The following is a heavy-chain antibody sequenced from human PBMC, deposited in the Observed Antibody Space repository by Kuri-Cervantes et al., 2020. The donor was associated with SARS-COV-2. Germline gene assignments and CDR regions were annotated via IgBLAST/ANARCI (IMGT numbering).Heavy chain of an antibody. J-gene: IGHJ6*02. Sequence: SETLSLTCAVYGGSFSGYYWSWIRQPPGKGLEWIGEINHSGSTNYNPSHKSRVTISVDTSKNQFSLKLSSVTAADTAVYYCARGKWLSAYYYYYYGMDVWGQGTTVTVSS. D-gene: IGHD3-22*01. CDR1: GGSFSGYY. V-gene: IGHV4-34*01. CDR3: ARGKWLSAYYYYYYGMDV. CDR2: INHSGST.